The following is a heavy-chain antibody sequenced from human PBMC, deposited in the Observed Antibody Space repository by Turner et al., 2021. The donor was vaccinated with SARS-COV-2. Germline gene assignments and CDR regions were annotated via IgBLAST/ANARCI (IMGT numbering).Heavy chain of an antibody. CDR2: INQDGSEK. V-gene: IGHV3-7*01. CDR1: VLTFSSYW. CDR3: ARDRSTYYDFWSGYWHFDY. Sequence: EVQLVESGGGLGQPGGSLRLSCAASVLTFSSYWMSWVRQAPGKGLEWVANINQDGSEKYYVDSVKGRFTISRDNAKNSLYLQMNSLRAEDTAVYYCARDRSTYYDFWSGYWHFDYWGQGTLVTVSS. J-gene: IGHJ4*02. D-gene: IGHD3-3*01.